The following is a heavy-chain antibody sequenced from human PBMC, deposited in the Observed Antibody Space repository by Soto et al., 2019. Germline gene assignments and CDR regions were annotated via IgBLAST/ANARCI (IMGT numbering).Heavy chain of an antibody. CDR1: GGSVSSGSYY. CDR3: ARDVDY. Sequence: PSETLSLTCTVSGGSVSSGSYYWSWIRQPPGKGLEWIGYIYYSGSTNYNPSLESRVTISVDTSKNQFSLKLSSVTAADTAVYYCARDVDYWGQGTLVTVSS. J-gene: IGHJ4*02. CDR2: IYYSGST. V-gene: IGHV4-61*01.